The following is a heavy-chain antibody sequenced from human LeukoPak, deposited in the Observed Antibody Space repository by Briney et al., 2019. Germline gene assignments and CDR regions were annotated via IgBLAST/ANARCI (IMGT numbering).Heavy chain of an antibody. V-gene: IGHV4-31*03. CDR3: ARALRSPSIRITIFGVVKNNWFDP. Sequence: SETLSLTCTVSGGSISSGGYYWSWIRQHPGKGLEWIGYIYYSGSTYYNPSLKSRVTISVDTSKNQFSLKLSSVTAVDTAVYYCARALRSPSIRITIFGVVKNNWFDPWGQGTLVTVSS. J-gene: IGHJ5*02. CDR2: IYYSGST. CDR1: GGSISSGGYY. D-gene: IGHD3-3*01.